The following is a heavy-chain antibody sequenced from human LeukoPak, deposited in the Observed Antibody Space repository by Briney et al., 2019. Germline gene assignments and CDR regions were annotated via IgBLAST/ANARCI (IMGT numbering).Heavy chain of an antibody. D-gene: IGHD2-15*01. CDR1: GFTFSSYA. CDR2: ISYDGSNK. V-gene: IGHV3-30*04. CDR3: ARDGISLVVVAATFDY. Sequence: GRSLRLSCAASGFTFSSYAMHWVRQAPGKGLEWVAVISYDGSNKYYADSVKGRFTISRDNSKNTLYLQMNSLRAEDTAVYYCARDGISLVVVAATFDYWGQGTLVTVSS. J-gene: IGHJ4*02.